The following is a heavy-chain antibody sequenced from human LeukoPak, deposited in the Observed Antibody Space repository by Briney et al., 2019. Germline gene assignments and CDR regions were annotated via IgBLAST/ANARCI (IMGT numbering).Heavy chain of an antibody. V-gene: IGHV3-48*04. D-gene: IGHD3-10*01. CDR3: ARDITSLSASFDY. J-gene: IGHJ4*02. CDR1: GFTFNTFD. Sequence: GGSLRLSCAASGFTFNTFDMTWVRQAPGKGLEWVSYISSGSSSRYYADSVKGRFTISRDNAKNSLYLQMNSLRAEDTAVYYCARDITSLSASFDYWGQGTLVTVSS. CDR2: ISSGSSSR.